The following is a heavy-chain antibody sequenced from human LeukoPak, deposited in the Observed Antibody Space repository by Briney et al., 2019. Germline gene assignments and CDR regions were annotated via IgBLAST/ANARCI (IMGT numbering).Heavy chain of an antibody. J-gene: IGHJ4*02. CDR3: ASGSYGGFDY. D-gene: IGHD1-26*01. CDR2: ISGSGGST. CDR1: GFTFDNYA. Sequence: PGGSLRLSCAGSGFTFDNYAMTWVRQAPGKGLEWVSAISGSGGSTYYADSVKGRFTISRDNSKNTLYLQMNSLRAEDTAVYYCASGSYGGFDYWGQGTLVTVSS. V-gene: IGHV3-23*01.